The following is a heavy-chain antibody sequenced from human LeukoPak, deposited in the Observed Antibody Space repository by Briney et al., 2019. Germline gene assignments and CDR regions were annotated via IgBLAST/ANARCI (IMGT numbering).Heavy chain of an antibody. CDR2: IYSGGST. D-gene: IGHD3-10*01. Sequence: GGSLRLSCAASGFTVSINYMTWVRQAPGKGLEWVSVIYSGGSTYYADSVRGRFTISRDNSKNTLYLQMNSLRVEDTAVYYCARVAITLGAFDIWGQGTMVTVSS. V-gene: IGHV3-53*01. CDR3: ARVAITLGAFDI. J-gene: IGHJ3*02. CDR1: GFTVSINY.